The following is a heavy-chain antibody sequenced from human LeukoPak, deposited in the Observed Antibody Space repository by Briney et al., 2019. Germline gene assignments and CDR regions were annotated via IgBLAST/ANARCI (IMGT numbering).Heavy chain of an antibody. V-gene: IGHV3-7*01. Sequence: GGSLRLSCAASGFTFSNYRMSWVRQAPGKGLEWVANIKEDGSEKHYVDSVRGRFTISRDNAKNSLYLQMSSLRVEDTAVYYCARENYGFCDYWGQGTLVTVSS. D-gene: IGHD3-3*01. CDR2: IKEDGSEK. J-gene: IGHJ4*02. CDR3: ARENYGFCDY. CDR1: GFTFSNYR.